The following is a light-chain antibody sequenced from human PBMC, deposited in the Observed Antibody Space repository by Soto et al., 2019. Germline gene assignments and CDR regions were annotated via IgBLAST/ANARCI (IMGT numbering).Light chain of an antibody. J-gene: IGKJ4*01. Sequence: EIVLTQSPGTLSLSPGERATLSCRASQSVSSSCLAWYQQKPGQAPRLLIYGASSRATGIPDRLSGSGSGTDFTLTISRLEPEDFAVYYCQQYRISPLTFGGGTKVAIK. CDR3: QQYRISPLT. CDR1: QSVSSSC. CDR2: GAS. V-gene: IGKV3-20*01.